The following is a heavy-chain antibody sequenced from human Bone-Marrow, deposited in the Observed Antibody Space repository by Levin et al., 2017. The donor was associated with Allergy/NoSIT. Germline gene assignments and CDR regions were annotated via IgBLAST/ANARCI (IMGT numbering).Heavy chain of an antibody. CDR3: ARAEDTAMVN. J-gene: IGHJ4*02. CDR2: ISSSSSYI. V-gene: IGHV3-21*01. Sequence: SCAASGFTFSSYSMNWVRQAPGKGLEWVSSISSSSSYIYYADSVKGRFTISRDNAKNSLYLQMNSLRAEDTAVYYCARAEDTAMVNWGQGTLVTVSS. CDR1: GFTFSSYS. D-gene: IGHD5-18*01.